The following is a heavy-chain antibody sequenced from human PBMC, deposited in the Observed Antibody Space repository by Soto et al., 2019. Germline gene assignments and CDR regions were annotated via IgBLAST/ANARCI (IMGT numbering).Heavy chain of an antibody. D-gene: IGHD6-6*01. Sequence: SGTLSLTSNDSGGSISSFHWCSILQHPGQGLEWIGYIYYSGSTNYNPSLKNRVTISVDTSKIQFSLKLSSVTSADTAVYYCARDSSNRGGMDVWGQGTTVTVSS. CDR3: ARDSSNRGGMDV. J-gene: IGHJ6*02. CDR1: GGSISSFH. CDR2: IYYSGST. V-gene: IGHV4-59*01.